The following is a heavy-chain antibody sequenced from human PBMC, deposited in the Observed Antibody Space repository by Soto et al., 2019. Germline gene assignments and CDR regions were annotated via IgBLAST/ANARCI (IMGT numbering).Heavy chain of an antibody. CDR3: AREDIVAGRYFDY. Sequence: PSETLSLTCTVSGGSISSGGYYWSWIRQHPGKGLEWIGYIYYSGSTYYNPSLKSRVTISVDTSKNQFSLKLSSVTAADTAVYYCAREDIVAGRYFDYWGQGTLVTVSS. CDR2: IYYSGST. J-gene: IGHJ4*02. CDR1: GGSISSGGYY. D-gene: IGHD5-12*01. V-gene: IGHV4-31*03.